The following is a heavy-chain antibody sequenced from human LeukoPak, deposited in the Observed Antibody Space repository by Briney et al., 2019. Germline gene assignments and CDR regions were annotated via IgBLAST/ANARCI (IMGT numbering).Heavy chain of an antibody. CDR1: GGTFSSYT. CDR3: ARVPLDYYDSSDLDY. CDR2: IIPILGIA. J-gene: IGHJ4*02. V-gene: IGHV1-69*02. D-gene: IGHD3-22*01. Sequence: GASVKVSCKASGGTFSSYTISWVRQAPGPGLEWMGRIIPILGIATYAQKFQGKVTITAQKSTSTAYMELSSLRSEDTAVYYCARVPLDYYDSSDLDYWGQGTLVTVSS.